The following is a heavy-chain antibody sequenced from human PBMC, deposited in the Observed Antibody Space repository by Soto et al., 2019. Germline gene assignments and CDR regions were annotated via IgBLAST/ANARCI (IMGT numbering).Heavy chain of an antibody. CDR3: ARTTYYYDSSGVPQFDY. D-gene: IGHD3-22*01. V-gene: IGHV1-3*01. CDR1: GYTFTSYA. CDR2: INAGHGNT. Sequence: GASVKVSCKASGYTFTSYAMHWVRQAPGQRLEWMGWINAGHGNTKYLQKFQGRVTITRDTSASTAYMELVSLRSEDTAVYYCARTTYYYDSSGVPQFDYWGQGTLVTVSS. J-gene: IGHJ4*02.